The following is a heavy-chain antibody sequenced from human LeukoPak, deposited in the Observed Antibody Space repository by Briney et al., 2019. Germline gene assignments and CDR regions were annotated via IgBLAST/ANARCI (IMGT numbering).Heavy chain of an antibody. D-gene: IGHD3-3*01. V-gene: IGHV1-2*02. CDR1: GYTLTGYY. CDR3: ARDLPTYYDFWSGYYPIDY. CDR2: INPNSGGT. Sequence: ASVKVSCKASGYTLTGYYMHWVRQAPGQGLEWMGWINPNSGGTNYAQKFQGRVTMTRDTSISTAYMELSRLRSDDTAVYYCARDLPTYYDFWSGYYPIDYWGQGTLVTVSS. J-gene: IGHJ4*02.